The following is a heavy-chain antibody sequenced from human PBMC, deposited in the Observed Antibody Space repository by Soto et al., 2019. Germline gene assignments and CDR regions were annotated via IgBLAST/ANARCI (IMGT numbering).Heavy chain of an antibody. V-gene: IGHV4-4*07. CDR2: FYTSGNT. D-gene: IGHD7-27*01. CDR3: ASDSTGWFDP. CDR1: GGSVSSYY. J-gene: IGHJ5*02. Sequence: PSETLSLTCTVSGGSVSSYYWSWIRQPAGKGLEWIGRFYTSGNTNYNPSLKSRVTMSLDTSKNQFSLKLSSVIAADTAVYFCASDSTGWFDPWGQGTLVTVSS.